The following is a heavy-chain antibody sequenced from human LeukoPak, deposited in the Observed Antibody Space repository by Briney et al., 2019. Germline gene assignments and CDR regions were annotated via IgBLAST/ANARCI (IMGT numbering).Heavy chain of an antibody. D-gene: IGHD4-11*01. V-gene: IGHV4-39*01. CDR1: GGSISSSSYY. Sequence: SETLSLTCTVPGGSISSSSYYWGWIRQPPGKGLEWIGRIYYSGSTYYNPSLKSRVTISVDTSKNQFSLKLSSVTAADTAVYYCASGPTVTTIDYWGQGTLVTVSS. CDR2: IYYSGST. J-gene: IGHJ4*02. CDR3: ASGPTVTTIDY.